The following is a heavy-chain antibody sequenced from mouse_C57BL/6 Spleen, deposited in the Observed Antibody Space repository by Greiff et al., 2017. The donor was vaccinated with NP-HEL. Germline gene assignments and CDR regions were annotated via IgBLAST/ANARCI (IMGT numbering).Heavy chain of an antibody. D-gene: IGHD2-4*01. CDR3: ASYDYDSAWFAY. V-gene: IGHV1-81*01. Sequence: VQLQQSGAELARPGASVKLSCKASGYTFTSYGISWVKQRTGQGLEWIGEIYPRSGNTYYNEKFKGKATLTADKSSSTAYMELRSLTSEDSAVYFCASYDYDSAWFAYWGQGTLVTVSA. J-gene: IGHJ3*01. CDR1: GYTFTSYG. CDR2: IYPRSGNT.